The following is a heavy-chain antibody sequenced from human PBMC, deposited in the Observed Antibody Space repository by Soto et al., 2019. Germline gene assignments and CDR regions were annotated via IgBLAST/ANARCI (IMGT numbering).Heavy chain of an antibody. V-gene: IGHV3-23*01. D-gene: IGHD6-19*01. J-gene: IGHJ5*02. CDR3: AQEGYDSGWYWAS. Sequence: VQLLESGGGLVQPGGSLRLSCAASGFTFSGSAMTWVRQAPGKWLEYVSSITSSGSEVFHAASVKGRFTMSRDNSKNMWYHHMNILRAEGAAVSYCAQEGYDSGWYWASWGQGALVTVSS. CDR1: GFTFSGSA. CDR2: ITSSGSEV.